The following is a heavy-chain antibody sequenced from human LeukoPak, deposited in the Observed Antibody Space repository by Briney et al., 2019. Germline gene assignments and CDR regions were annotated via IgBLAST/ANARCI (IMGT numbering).Heavy chain of an antibody. D-gene: IGHD2-2*01. CDR2: INHSGST. CDR3: ANKGPAAPVAHDAFDI. V-gene: IGHV4-34*01. J-gene: IGHJ3*02. Sequence: SETLSLTCAVYGGSFSGYYWSWIRQPPGKGLEWIGEINHSGSTNYNPSLKSRVTISVDTSRNQFSLKLSSVTAADTAVYYCANKGPAAPVAHDAFDIWGQGTMVTVSS. CDR1: GGSFSGYY.